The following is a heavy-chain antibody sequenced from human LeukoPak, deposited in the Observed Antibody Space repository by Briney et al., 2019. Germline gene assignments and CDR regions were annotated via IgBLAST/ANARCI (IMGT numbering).Heavy chain of an antibody. Sequence: PGRSLRLSCAASGFTFSSYWMHWVRQAPGKGLVWVPRINSDGSSTSYADSVKGRFTISRDNAKNTLYLQMNSLRAEDTAVYYCARLTYYYGSGSAPFDAFDIWGQGTMVTVSS. V-gene: IGHV3-74*01. D-gene: IGHD3-10*01. CDR2: INSDGSST. J-gene: IGHJ3*02. CDR1: GFTFSSYW. CDR3: ARLTYYYGSGSAPFDAFDI.